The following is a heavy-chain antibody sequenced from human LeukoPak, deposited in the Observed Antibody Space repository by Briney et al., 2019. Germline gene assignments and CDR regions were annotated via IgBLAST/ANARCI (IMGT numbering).Heavy chain of an antibody. Sequence: GGSLRLSCAASGFSFSNYNMNWVRQAPGKGLEWVSYIGSTSSTIHYADSVKGRFTISRDNAKSSLYLQMYSLRAEDTAVYYCARESPWGFDAFDVWGQGTVVTVSS. D-gene: IGHD7-27*01. V-gene: IGHV3-48*01. J-gene: IGHJ3*01. CDR1: GFSFSNYN. CDR3: ARESPWGFDAFDV. CDR2: IGSTSSTI.